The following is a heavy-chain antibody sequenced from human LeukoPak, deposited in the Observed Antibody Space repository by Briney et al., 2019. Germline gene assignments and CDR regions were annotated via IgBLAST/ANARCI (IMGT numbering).Heavy chain of an antibody. V-gene: IGHV1-46*01. J-gene: IGHJ3*02. Sequence: ASVKVSCKASGGTFSSYAISWVRQAPGQGLEWMGIINPSGGSTSYAQKFQGRVTMTRDMSTSTVYMELSSLRSGDTAVYYCARDYYDSSGYESDNAFDIWGQGTMVTVSS. CDR3: ARDYYDSSGYESDNAFDI. CDR2: INPSGGST. D-gene: IGHD3-22*01. CDR1: GGTFSSYA.